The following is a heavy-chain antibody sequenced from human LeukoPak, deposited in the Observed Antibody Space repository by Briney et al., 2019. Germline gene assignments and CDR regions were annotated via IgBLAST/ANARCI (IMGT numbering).Heavy chain of an antibody. CDR2: VSWNSGSI. V-gene: IGHV3-9*01. D-gene: IGHD4-17*01. J-gene: IGHJ4*02. CDR1: GFTFDDYA. Sequence: GGSLRLSCAASGFTFDDYAMHWVRQAPGKGLEWVSGVSWNSGSIGYADSVKDRFTISRDNAKNSLYLQMNSLRAEDTALYYCARPPRPTTVTIGTYFAYWGQGTLVTVSS. CDR3: ARPPRPTTVTIGTYFAY.